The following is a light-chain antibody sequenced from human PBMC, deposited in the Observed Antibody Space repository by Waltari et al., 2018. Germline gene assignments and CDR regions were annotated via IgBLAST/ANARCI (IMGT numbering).Light chain of an antibody. Sequence: DIVMTQSPDSLAGSLRARVPTNCKSSQSLIVRNNNKNYLAWYHQKPGQPPKLLFYWASSRESGVPDRFSVSGSGTDLTLTISSLQAEDVAVYYGQQYLHALWNFGQGTRVEMK. CDR2: WAS. CDR1: QSLIVRNNNKNY. V-gene: IGKV4-1*01. CDR3: QQYLHALWN. J-gene: IGKJ1*01.